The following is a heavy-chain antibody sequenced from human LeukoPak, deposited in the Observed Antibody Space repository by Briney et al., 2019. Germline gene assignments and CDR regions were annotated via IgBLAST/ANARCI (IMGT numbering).Heavy chain of an antibody. Sequence: GASVKVSCKASGYTFSDYYIHWVRQAPGQGLEWMGWINPNSGGTNYAQNFQGRVTMTRDTSIITAYMELSSLRSDDTAVYYCTRGASATIFGALDAFDIWGQGTMVTVSS. CDR2: INPNSGGT. CDR1: GYTFSDYY. J-gene: IGHJ3*02. D-gene: IGHD3-3*01. CDR3: TRGASATIFGALDAFDI. V-gene: IGHV1-2*02.